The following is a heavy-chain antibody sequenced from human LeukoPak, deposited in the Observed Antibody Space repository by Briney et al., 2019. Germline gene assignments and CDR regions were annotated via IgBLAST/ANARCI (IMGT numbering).Heavy chain of an antibody. CDR2: IYPGDSDI. J-gene: IGHJ3*02. CDR3: ARTEALDAFDI. CDR1: GYTFTTYW. Sequence: GESLKISCKGVGYTFTTYWIAWVRQMPGKGLEWMGVIYPGDSDIRYSPSFKGQVTISVDKSITTAYLQWNTLKASDTAMYYCARTEALDAFDIWGQGTIVTVSS. V-gene: IGHV5-51*01.